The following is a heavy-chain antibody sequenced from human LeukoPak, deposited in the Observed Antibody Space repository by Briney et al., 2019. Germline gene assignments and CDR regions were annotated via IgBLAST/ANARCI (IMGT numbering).Heavy chain of an antibody. D-gene: IGHD3-10*01. CDR2: ISHDGSGK. CDR1: GFTFSSCV. CDR3: AKDYYGSGSLFDY. Sequence: GGSLRLSCAASGFTFSSCVMHWVRQAPGKGLEWVAVISHDGSGKYYADSVEGRFTISRDNSKNTLYLQMNSLRAEDTAVYYCAKDYYGSGSLFDYWGQGTLVTVSS. V-gene: IGHV3-30-3*01. J-gene: IGHJ4*02.